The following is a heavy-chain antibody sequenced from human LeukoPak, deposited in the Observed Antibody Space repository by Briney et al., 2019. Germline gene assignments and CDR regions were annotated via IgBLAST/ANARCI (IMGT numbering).Heavy chain of an antibody. J-gene: IGHJ6*02. CDR1: AFIFSGHW. CDR3: ARGGGLDV. D-gene: IGHD3-16*01. V-gene: IGHV3-7*03. CDR2: IKEDGSER. Sequence: GGSLRLSCEGSAFIFSGHWMNWVRQTPGKGLEWVASIKEDGSERQYVDSVKGRFSISRDNAKNSLYLQMSNLRAEDTAVYFCARGGGLDVWGQGATVTVSS.